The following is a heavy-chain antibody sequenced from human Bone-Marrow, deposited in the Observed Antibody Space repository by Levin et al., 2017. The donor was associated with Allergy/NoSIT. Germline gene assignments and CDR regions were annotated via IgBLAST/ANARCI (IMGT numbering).Heavy chain of an antibody. V-gene: IGHV3-15*01. D-gene: IGHD1-26*01. CDR3: TTDRRWEPLQFDH. CDR2: LKSDVDGGAR. CDR1: GVTLSDAW. J-gene: IGHJ4*02. Sequence: GGSLRLSCEASGVTLSDAWMSWVRQAPGKGLEWVARLKSDVDGGARDYGAPVKGRFTISRDDSKNTLFLQMSNLRTEDTAVYYCTTDRRWEPLQFDHWGQGSQVIVSS.